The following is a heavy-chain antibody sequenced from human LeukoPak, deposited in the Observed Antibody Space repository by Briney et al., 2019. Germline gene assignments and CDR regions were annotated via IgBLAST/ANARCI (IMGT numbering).Heavy chain of an antibody. CDR3: AIDHAPAGGGLDY. CDR1: GLTVSSNY. CDR2: IYTRGSK. D-gene: IGHD3-16*01. V-gene: IGHV3-53*01. J-gene: IGHJ4*02. Sequence: GGTLRLSYAVSGLTVSSNYMPWVRQAPGKGLEGVSVIYTRGSKYYAESVQGRFTNSRDNSKNTWYLQMNSLRVEDTALYYCAIDHAPAGGGLDYWGRGTQVTVSS.